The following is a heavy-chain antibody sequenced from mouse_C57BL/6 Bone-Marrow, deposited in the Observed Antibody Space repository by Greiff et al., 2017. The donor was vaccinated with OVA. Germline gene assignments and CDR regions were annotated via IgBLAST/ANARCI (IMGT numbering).Heavy chain of an antibody. CDR2: ISSGGDYI. D-gene: IGHD3-2*02. Sequence: EVKVVESGEGLVKPGGSLKLSCAASGFTFSSYAMSWVRQTPEKRLEWVAYISSGGDYIYYADTVKGRFTISRDNARNTLYLQMSSLKSEDTAMYYCTRDRGAQATFAYWGQGTLVTVSA. V-gene: IGHV5-9-1*02. J-gene: IGHJ3*01. CDR3: TRDRGAQATFAY. CDR1: GFTFSSYA.